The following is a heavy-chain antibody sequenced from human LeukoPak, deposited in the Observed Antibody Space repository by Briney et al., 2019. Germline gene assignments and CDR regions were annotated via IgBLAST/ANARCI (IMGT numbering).Heavy chain of an antibody. J-gene: IGHJ6*02. CDR1: GFTFSSYG. D-gene: IGHD3-22*01. CDR2: ISYDGSSK. CDR3: ARDQGVVVHGKYHYYGMDI. Sequence: QSGGSLRLSCAASGFTFSSYGIHWVRQAPGKGLEWVAAISYDGSSKYYADSVKGRFTISRDNSKNTLYLQMNSLRAEDTAVYYCARDQGVVVHGKYHYYGMDIWGQGTTVTVSS. V-gene: IGHV3-30*03.